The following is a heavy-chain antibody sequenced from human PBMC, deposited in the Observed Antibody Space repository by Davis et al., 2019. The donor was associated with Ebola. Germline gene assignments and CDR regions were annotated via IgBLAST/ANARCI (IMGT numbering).Heavy chain of an antibody. Sequence: GESLKISCAASGFTFSGSAMHWVRQASGKGLEWVGRIRSKANSYATAYAESVKGRFTISRDDSKNTAYLQMNSLKTEDTAVYYCTTAGDIVVVPAAADYWGQGTLVTVSS. J-gene: IGHJ4*02. CDR2: IRSKANSYAT. CDR1: GFTFSGSA. D-gene: IGHD2-2*01. CDR3: TTAGDIVVVPAAADY. V-gene: IGHV3-73*01.